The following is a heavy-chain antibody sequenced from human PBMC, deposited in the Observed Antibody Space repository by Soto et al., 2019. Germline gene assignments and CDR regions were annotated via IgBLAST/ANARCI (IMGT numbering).Heavy chain of an antibody. Sequence: EVQLVESGGGWVQPGGSLRLSCAVSGFTLSDHFMDWVRQTPGKGLEWVARSRNKETSYTTEYAASVKGRFTISRDDSQNSLYWQMSSLQTDDTGVYYCAGGATGRAPFQHCGQGTLVTVSS. J-gene: IGHJ1*01. D-gene: IGHD3-9*01. CDR2: SRNKETSYTT. CDR1: GFTLSDHF. V-gene: IGHV3-72*01. CDR3: AGGATGRAPFQH.